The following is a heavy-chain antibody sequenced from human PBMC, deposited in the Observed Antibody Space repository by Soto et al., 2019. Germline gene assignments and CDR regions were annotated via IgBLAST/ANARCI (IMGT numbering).Heavy chain of an antibody. CDR2: FDPEDGET. V-gene: IGHV1-24*01. J-gene: IGHJ4*02. CDR1: GYTLTELS. D-gene: IGHD2-2*01. CDR3: ATGSTKIYQLPWTPDY. Sequence: ASVKVSCKVSGYTLTELSMHWVRQAPGKGLEWMGGFDPEDGETIYAQKFQGRVTMTEDTSTDTAYMELSSLRSEDTAVYYCATGSTKIYQLPWTPDYWGQGTLVTVSS.